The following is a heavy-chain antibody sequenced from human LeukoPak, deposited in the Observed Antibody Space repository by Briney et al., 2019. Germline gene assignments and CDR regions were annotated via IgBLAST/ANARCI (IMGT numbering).Heavy chain of an antibody. V-gene: IGHV1-2*02. D-gene: IGHD3-22*01. CDR3: ARVHGMTVNRGAFDI. CDR2: ISANIGGT. J-gene: IGHJ3*02. Sequence: ASVKVSCKASGYTFTDYYIHWLRQAPGQGLEWMGWISANIGGTNYAQKFRGRVTMTKDTSISTAYMELSGLTSDDTAVYYCARVHGMTVNRGAFDIWGQGTMVTVSS. CDR1: GYTFTDYY.